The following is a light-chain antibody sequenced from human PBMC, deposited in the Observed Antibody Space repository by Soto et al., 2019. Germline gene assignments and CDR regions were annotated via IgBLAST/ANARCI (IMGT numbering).Light chain of an antibody. V-gene: IGLV2-11*01. CDR2: AVS. Sequence: QSALTQPRSVSGSPGQSVTISCSGTSSPVGGHHYVSWYQQFPGKAPKLVIYAVSQRPSGVPDRFSGSESGNTASLTISGLQAEDEADYYCCSYAGTYTYVFGTGPRSPS. J-gene: IGLJ1*01. CDR3: CSYAGTYTYV. CDR1: SSPVGGHHY.